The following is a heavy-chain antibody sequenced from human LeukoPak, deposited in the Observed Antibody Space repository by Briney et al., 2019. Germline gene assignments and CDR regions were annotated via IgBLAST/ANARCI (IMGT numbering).Heavy chain of an antibody. CDR2: ISSSSSYI. Sequence: GGSLRLSCAASGFTFSIYSMNWVRQAPGKGLKWVSSISSSSSYIYYADSVKGRFTISRDNAKHSLYLQMNCLRAEDTAVYYCARDCGYSYGYGYWGQGTLVTVSS. D-gene: IGHD5-18*01. V-gene: IGHV3-21*01. CDR3: ARDCGYSYGYGY. J-gene: IGHJ4*02. CDR1: GFTFSIYS.